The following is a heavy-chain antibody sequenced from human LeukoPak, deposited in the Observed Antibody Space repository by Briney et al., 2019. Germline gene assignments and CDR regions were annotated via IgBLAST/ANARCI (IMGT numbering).Heavy chain of an antibody. Sequence: GGSLRLSCAASGFTFSSYWMSWVRQAPGKGLEWVANINQDGSEKNYVDSVKGRFTISRDNAKNSLYLQMNSLRAEDTAVYYCARDCPLTVAPLCIFDYWGQGTLVTVSS. CDR2: INQDGSEK. CDR1: GFTFSSYW. V-gene: IGHV3-7*01. J-gene: IGHJ4*02. D-gene: IGHD2-2*01. CDR3: ARDCPLTVAPLCIFDY.